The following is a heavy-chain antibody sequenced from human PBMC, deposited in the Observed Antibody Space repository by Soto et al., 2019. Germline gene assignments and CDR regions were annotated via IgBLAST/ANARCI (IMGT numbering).Heavy chain of an antibody. V-gene: IGHV4-31*03. CDR3: AREPRVAAADYYYYYGMDV. J-gene: IGHJ6*02. Sequence: QVQLQESGPGLVKPSQTLSLTCTVSGGSISSGGYYWSWIRQHPGKGLEWIGYIYYSGSTYYNPSLKSRVTISVDTSKSQFSLKLSSVTAADTAVYYCAREPRVAAADYYYYYGMDVWGQGTTVTVSS. CDR1: GGSISSGGYY. CDR2: IYYSGST. D-gene: IGHD6-13*01.